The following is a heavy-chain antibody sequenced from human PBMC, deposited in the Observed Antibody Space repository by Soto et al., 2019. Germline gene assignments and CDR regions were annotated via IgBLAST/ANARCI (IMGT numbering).Heavy chain of an antibody. D-gene: IGHD3-10*01. V-gene: IGHV1-3*01. CDR3: ARMDYYGSGSYHFDS. CDR1: GYTFTSFP. Sequence: QVPLVQSGAEVKKPGASVRVSCQASGYTFTSFPMHWVRQAPGQRLEWMGWINPANGDTGYSQKFQGRVTITRDTSARTASMELSSLTSEDTAIFFCARMDYYGSGSYHFDSWGQGTLVIVSS. CDR2: INPANGDT. J-gene: IGHJ4*02.